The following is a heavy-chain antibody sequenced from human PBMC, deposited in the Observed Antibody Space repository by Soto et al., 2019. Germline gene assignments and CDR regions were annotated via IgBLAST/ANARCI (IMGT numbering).Heavy chain of an antibody. Sequence: EAQLVESGGGVVKPGGSLRLSCGASGFTFRSAWMSWVRQAPGKGLEWVGGVTSKSDGEATDYCGTVKGRFIISRDDSKNTLYLQLNTLKTEDTGVYYCTTGVVATGFDYYYNGTDVWGRGTTVTVSS. D-gene: IGHD2-15*01. CDR1: GFTFRSAW. CDR2: VTSKSDGEAT. J-gene: IGHJ6*02. CDR3: TTGVVATGFDYYYNGTDV. V-gene: IGHV3-15*01.